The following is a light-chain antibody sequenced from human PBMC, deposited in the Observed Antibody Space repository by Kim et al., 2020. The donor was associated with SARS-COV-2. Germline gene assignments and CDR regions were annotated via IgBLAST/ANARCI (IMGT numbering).Light chain of an antibody. Sequence: GQKVTISCSGSSSNIGSDYVSWYQHHPGTAPKLLIYDNSKRPSGIPDRFSGSKSGTSATLGITGLQTGDEADYYCGTWDSSLSAVVFGGGTQLTVL. CDR2: DNS. CDR3: GTWDSSLSAVV. J-gene: IGLJ2*01. CDR1: SSNIGSDY. V-gene: IGLV1-51*01.